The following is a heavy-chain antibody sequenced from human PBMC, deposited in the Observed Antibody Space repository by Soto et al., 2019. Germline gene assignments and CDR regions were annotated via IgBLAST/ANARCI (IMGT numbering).Heavy chain of an antibody. Sequence: QVQLQESGPGLVKPSETLSLTCTVSGGSVSSGSYYWSWIRQPPGKGLEWIGYIYYSGSTNYNPSLESRVTISVDTSKNQFSLKLSSVTAADTAVYYCARGDPPDYWGQGTLVTVSS. CDR3: ARGDPPDY. V-gene: IGHV4-61*01. CDR2: IYYSGST. CDR1: GGSVSSGSYY. J-gene: IGHJ4*02.